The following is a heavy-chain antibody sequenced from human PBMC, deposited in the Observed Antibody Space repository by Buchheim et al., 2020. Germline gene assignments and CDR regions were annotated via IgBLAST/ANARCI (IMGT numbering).Heavy chain of an antibody. D-gene: IGHD3-22*01. V-gene: IGHV3-48*01. CDR3: ARAGYDSSGYPFYHYGMDV. J-gene: IGHJ6*02. CDR2: ISSSSSTI. CDR1: GFTFSSYS. Sequence: EVQLVESGGGLVQPGGSLRLSCAASGFTFSSYSMNWVRQAPGKGLEWVSYISSSSSTIYYADSVKGRFTIYSDHAKNSLYLQMNGLRAEDTAVYYWARAGYDSSGYPFYHYGMDVWGQGTT.